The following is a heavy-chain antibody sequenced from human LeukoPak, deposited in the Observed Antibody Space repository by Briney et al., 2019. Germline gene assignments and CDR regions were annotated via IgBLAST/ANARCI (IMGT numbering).Heavy chain of an antibody. J-gene: IGHJ6*03. CDR1: GFTFNSYA. D-gene: IGHD5-12*01. Sequence: GGSLGLSCAASGFTFNSYAMSWVRQAPGKGLEWVSAITGTGGSTYYADSVKGRFTISRDNSKNTLYLQMNSLRAEDTAVYYCAKARDYYYYYMDVWGKGTTVTVSS. V-gene: IGHV3-23*01. CDR3: AKARDYYYYYMDV. CDR2: ITGTGGST.